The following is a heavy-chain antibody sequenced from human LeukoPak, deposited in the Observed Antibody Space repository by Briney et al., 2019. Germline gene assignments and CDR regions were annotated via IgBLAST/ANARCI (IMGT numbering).Heavy chain of an antibody. J-gene: IGHJ3*02. CDR2: IYYSGST. Sequence: PSETLSLTCTVSGGSISSYYWSWIRQPPGKGLEWIGYIYYSGSTNYNPSLKSRVTISVDTSKNQFSLKLSSVTAADTAVYYCARAVELRFLEWAFDIWDQGTMVTVSS. V-gene: IGHV4-59*01. CDR1: GGSISSYY. CDR3: ARAVELRFLEWAFDI. D-gene: IGHD3-3*01.